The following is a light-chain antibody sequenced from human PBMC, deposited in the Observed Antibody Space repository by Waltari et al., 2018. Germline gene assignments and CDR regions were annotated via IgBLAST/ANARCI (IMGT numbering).Light chain of an antibody. CDR3: ASWDDILSGVL. J-gene: IGLJ2*01. CDR1: SSNIGRNY. CDR2: RNN. Sequence: QSVLTQPPSASGTPGQRVTISCSGSSSNIGRNYISWYHQLPGTAPQLLLYRNNQRPSGVPDRVSGSKSGTSASLAISGLRSEDEADYYCASWDDILSGVLFGGGTKLSVL. V-gene: IGLV1-47*01.